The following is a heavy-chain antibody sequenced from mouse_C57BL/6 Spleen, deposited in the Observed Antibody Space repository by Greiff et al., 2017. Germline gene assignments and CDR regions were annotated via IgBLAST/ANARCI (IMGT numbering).Heavy chain of an antibody. CDR3: ARAEYDYDGAWFAY. Sequence: EVQLQESGGGLVKPGGSLKLSCAASGFTFSDYGMHWVRQAPEKGLEWVAYISSGSSTIYYAETVKGRFTISRDNAKNTLYLQMTSLRAEDTAMYYCARAEYDYDGAWFAYWGQGTLVTVSA. D-gene: IGHD2-4*01. V-gene: IGHV5-17*01. CDR1: GFTFSDYG. CDR2: ISSGSSTI. J-gene: IGHJ3*01.